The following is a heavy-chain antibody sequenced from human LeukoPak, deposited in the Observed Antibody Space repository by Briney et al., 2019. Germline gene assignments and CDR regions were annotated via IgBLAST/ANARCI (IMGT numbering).Heavy chain of an antibody. Sequence: SETLCLTCAVYGGSFSGYYWSWIRQPPGKGLEWIGEINHSGSTNYNPSLKSRVTISVDTSKNQFSLKLSSVTAADTAVYYCARGTVFPTVTTIWGQGTLVTVSS. V-gene: IGHV4-34*01. J-gene: IGHJ4*02. CDR2: INHSGST. CDR1: GGSFSGYY. D-gene: IGHD4-17*01. CDR3: ARGTVFPTVTTI.